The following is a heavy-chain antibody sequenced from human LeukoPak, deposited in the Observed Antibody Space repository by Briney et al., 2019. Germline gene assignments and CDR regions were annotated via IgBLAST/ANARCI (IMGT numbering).Heavy chain of an antibody. CDR1: GYTFITYW. J-gene: IGHJ3*02. CDR2: IYPGDSDT. D-gene: IGHD4-23*01. V-gene: IGHV5-51*01. Sequence: KRGESLKISCKASGYTFITYWIGWVRQMPGKGLEWMGIIYPGDSDTRYSPSFQGQVTISADKSISTAYLHWSSLKASDTAIYYCARPDDYGGKPAAFDIWGQGTLVTVS. CDR3: ARPDDYGGKPAAFDI.